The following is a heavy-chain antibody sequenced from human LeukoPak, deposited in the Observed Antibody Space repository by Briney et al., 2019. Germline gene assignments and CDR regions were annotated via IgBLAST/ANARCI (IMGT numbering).Heavy chain of an antibody. CDR3: ARGPLFDY. J-gene: IGHJ4*02. CDR2: INHSGST. V-gene: IGHV4-34*01. Sequence: TASETLSLTCAVYGGSFSGYYWSWIRQPPGKGLEWIGEINHSGSTNYNPSLKSRVTISVDTSKNQFSLKLSSVTAADTAVYYCARGPLFDYWGQGTLVTVSS. CDR1: GGSFSGYY.